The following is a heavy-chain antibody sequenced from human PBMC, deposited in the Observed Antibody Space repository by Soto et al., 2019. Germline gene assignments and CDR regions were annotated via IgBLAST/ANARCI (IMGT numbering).Heavy chain of an antibody. Sequence: EVQLLESGGGLVQPEGSLRLSCAASGFTFSSYAMSWVRQAPGKGLEWVSGISGSGGTTYYADSVKGRFTISRDNSKNTLYLQVNSLRAEATAVYYCAKDQAAAGTISSYFQYWGQGPLVTVSS. CDR2: ISGSGGTT. V-gene: IGHV3-23*01. D-gene: IGHD6-13*01. J-gene: IGHJ1*01. CDR3: AKDQAAAGTISSYFQY. CDR1: GFTFSSYA.